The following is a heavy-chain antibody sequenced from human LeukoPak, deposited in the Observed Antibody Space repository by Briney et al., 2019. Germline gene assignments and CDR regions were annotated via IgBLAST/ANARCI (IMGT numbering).Heavy chain of an antibody. J-gene: IGHJ4*02. CDR3: ARDYTYCSGGSCYSGEDY. D-gene: IGHD2-15*01. Sequence: PGGSLRLSCAASGFTFSSYGMHWVRQAPGKGLEWVAVISYDGSNKYYADSVKGRFTISRDNSKNTLYLQMNSLRAEDTAVYYCARDYTYCSGGSCYSGEDYWGQGTLVTVSS. V-gene: IGHV3-30*03. CDR2: ISYDGSNK. CDR1: GFTFSSYG.